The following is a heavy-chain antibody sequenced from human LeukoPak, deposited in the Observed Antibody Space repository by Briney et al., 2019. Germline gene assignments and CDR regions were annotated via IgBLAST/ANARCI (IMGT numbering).Heavy chain of an antibody. D-gene: IGHD3-10*01. CDR3: ARDYYASGSLDS. Sequence: GGSLRLFCAASGFTISSYWMNWVRKAPGKGLQWVANIKPDGSTTHYVGSVMGRFTISRDNAESSLYLQMNSLRAEDTAVYYCARDYYASGSLDSRGQGTLVTVSS. V-gene: IGHV3-7*01. J-gene: IGHJ4*02. CDR2: IKPDGSTT. CDR1: GFTISSYW.